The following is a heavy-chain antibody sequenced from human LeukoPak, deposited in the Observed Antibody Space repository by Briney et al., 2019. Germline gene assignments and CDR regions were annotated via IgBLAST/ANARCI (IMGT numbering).Heavy chain of an antibody. Sequence: TPETLSLTCTVSGGSISSSSYYWGWIRQPPGKGLEWIGSIYYSGSTYYNPSLKSRVTISVDTSKNQFSLKLSSVTAADTAVYYCARGHSEADYWGQGTLVTVSS. V-gene: IGHV4-39*01. CDR3: ARGHSEADY. CDR1: GGSISSSSYY. J-gene: IGHJ4*02. CDR2: IYYSGST.